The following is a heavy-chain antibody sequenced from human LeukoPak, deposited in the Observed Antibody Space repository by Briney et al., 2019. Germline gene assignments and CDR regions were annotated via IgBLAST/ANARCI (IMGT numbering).Heavy chain of an antibody. Sequence: PGGSLRLSCAASGFTFDNYAMTWVRQAPGKGLEWVSAIRVSDGYTYYADSVQGRFIIYRDKSKNTVSLQMNSLTGDDTALYYCARVAGSYSIRPFDFWGQGTVVIVSS. CDR3: ARVAGSYSIRPFDF. CDR2: IRVSDGYT. J-gene: IGHJ4*02. CDR1: GFTFDNYA. V-gene: IGHV3-23*01. D-gene: IGHD1-26*01.